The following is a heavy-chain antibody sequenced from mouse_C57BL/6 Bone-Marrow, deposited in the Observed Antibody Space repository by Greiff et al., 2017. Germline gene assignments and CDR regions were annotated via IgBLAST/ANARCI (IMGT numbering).Heavy chain of an antibody. J-gene: IGHJ2*01. CDR1: GFTFSSYG. D-gene: IGHD2-3*01. Sequence: EVMLVESGGDLVKPGGSLKLSCAASGFTFSSYGMSWVRQTPDTRLEWVATISSGGSYTYYPDSVKGRFTISRDNAKNTLYLQMSSLKSEDTAMYYCARQGYDYLDYWGQGTTLTVSS. CDR3: ARQGYDYLDY. V-gene: IGHV5-6*01. CDR2: ISSGGSYT.